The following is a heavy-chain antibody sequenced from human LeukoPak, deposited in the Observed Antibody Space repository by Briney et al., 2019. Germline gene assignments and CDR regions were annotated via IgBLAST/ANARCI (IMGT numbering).Heavy chain of an antibody. CDR2: IYYSGRT. V-gene: IGHV4-39*07. CDR1: GGSISSSSYY. CDR3: ARVFKQWLVLSAFDI. D-gene: IGHD6-19*01. Sequence: SETLSLTCTASGGSISSSSYYWGWIRQPPGKGLEWIGSIYYSGRTYYNPSLKSRVTISVDTSKNQFSLKLSSVTAADTAVYYCARVFKQWLVLSAFDIWGQGTMVTVSS. J-gene: IGHJ3*02.